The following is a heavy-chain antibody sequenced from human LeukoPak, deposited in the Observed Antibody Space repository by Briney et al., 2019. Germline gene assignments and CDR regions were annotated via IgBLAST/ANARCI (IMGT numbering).Heavy chain of an antibody. D-gene: IGHD2-15*01. CDR2: INPSGGST. CDR3: ARRGSGHHPSDAFDI. J-gene: IGHJ3*02. Sequence: ASLKVSCKASGYTFTSYYMHWVLQAPGQGLEWMGIINPSGGSTSYAQKFQGRVTMTRDTSTSTVYMELSSLRSEDTAVYYCARRGSGHHPSDAFDIWGQGTMVTVSS. CDR1: GYTFTSYY. V-gene: IGHV1-46*01.